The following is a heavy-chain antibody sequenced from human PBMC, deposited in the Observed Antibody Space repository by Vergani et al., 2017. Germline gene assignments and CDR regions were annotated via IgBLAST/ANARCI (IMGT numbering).Heavy chain of an antibody. CDR2: INPNSGGT. J-gene: IGHJ3*02. Sequence: QVQLVQFGAEVKKPGASVKVSCKASGYTFTGYYMHWVRQAPGQGLEWMGWINPNSGGTNYAQKFQGRVTMTRDTSISTAYMELSRLRSDDTAVYYCASSNWNHVRPIYAFDIWGQGTMVTVSS. CDR3: ASSNWNHVRPIYAFDI. V-gene: IGHV1-2*02. CDR1: GYTFTGYY. D-gene: IGHD1-14*01.